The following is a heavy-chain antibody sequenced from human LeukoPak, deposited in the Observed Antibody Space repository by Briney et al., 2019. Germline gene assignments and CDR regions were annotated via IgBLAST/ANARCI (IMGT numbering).Heavy chain of an antibody. CDR1: GGTFSSYA. J-gene: IGHJ4*02. Sequence: SVKVSCKASGGTFSSYAISWVRQAPGQGLEWMGRIIPIFGTANYAQKFQGRVTITTDESTSTAYMEMSSLRSEDTAVYYCARGGRRLTGDYLDYWGQGTLVTVSS. CDR3: ARGGRRLTGDYLDY. CDR2: IIPIFGTA. D-gene: IGHD3-9*01. V-gene: IGHV1-69*05.